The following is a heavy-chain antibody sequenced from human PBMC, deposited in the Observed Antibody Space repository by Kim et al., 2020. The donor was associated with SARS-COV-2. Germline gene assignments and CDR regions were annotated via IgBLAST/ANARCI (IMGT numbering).Heavy chain of an antibody. V-gene: IGHV1-18*04. CDR2: ISAYNGNT. CDR3: ARGHFPDIVVVPAAVDY. Sequence: ASVKVSCKASGYTFTSYGISWVRQAPGQGLEWMGWISAYNGNTNYAQKLQGRVTMTTDTSTSTAYMELRSLRSDDTAVYYCARGHFPDIVVVPAAVDYWGQGTLVTVSS. CDR1: GYTFTSYG. J-gene: IGHJ4*02. D-gene: IGHD2-2*01.